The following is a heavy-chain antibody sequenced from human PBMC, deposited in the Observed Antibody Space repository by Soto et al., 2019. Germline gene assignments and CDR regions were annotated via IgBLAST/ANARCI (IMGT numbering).Heavy chain of an antibody. CDR3: ARSMGNDYGADNWFDP. Sequence: SETLSLTCTVSGGAVSSGTYYWSWIRQPPGKGLEWIGHIYFTGSTNYNPSLKSRVTISVDRSKNQFSLKLSSVTAADTAVYYRARSMGNDYGADNWFDPWGQGTLVTVSS. D-gene: IGHD4-17*01. CDR1: GGAVSSGTYY. V-gene: IGHV4-61*01. J-gene: IGHJ5*02. CDR2: IYFTGST.